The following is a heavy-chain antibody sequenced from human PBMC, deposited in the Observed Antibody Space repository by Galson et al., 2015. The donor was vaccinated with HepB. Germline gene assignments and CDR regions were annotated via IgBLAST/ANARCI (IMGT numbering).Heavy chain of an antibody. Sequence: SLRLSCAASGFTFSSYSMNWVRQAPGKGLEWVSSISSSSSYIYYADSVKGRFTISRDNAKNSLYLQMNSLRAEDTAVYYCARQKRITMVRDYYYYGMDVWGQGTTVTVSS. CDR2: ISSSSSYI. CDR1: GFTFSSYS. V-gene: IGHV3-21*01. D-gene: IGHD3-10*01. J-gene: IGHJ6*02. CDR3: ARQKRITMVRDYYYYGMDV.